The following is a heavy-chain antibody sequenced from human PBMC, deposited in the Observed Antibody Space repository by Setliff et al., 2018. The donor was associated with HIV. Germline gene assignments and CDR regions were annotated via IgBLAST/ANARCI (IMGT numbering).Heavy chain of an antibody. CDR1: GGSFSNYY. CDR2: INHSGST. CDR3: ARASTMIVVVIKGFDI. D-gene: IGHD3-22*01. J-gene: IGHJ3*02. Sequence: KTSETLSLTCAVYGGSFSNYYWTWIRRPPGKGLEWLGEINHSGSTNYNPSLKSRVTISVDTSKNQFSLKLSSVTAADTAVYYCARASTMIVVVIKGFDIWGQGTMVTVSS. V-gene: IGHV4-34*01.